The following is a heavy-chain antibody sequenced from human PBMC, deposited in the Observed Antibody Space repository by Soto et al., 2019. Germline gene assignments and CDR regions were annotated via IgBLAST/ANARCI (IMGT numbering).Heavy chain of an antibody. CDR3: ARIRGAVAGTGLNE. Sequence: QVTLKESGPVLVKPRETLTLTCSVSGFSLRNERMSASWIRQSPGKALEWLAHIFSDDEKSYRTSLESRITISKETSKSQVVLTMTNMDPVDTGTYYCARIRGAVAGTGLNEWSQGTRVTVSS. D-gene: IGHD6-19*01. CDR2: IFSDDEK. V-gene: IGHV2-26*01. CDR1: GFSLRNERMS. J-gene: IGHJ4*02.